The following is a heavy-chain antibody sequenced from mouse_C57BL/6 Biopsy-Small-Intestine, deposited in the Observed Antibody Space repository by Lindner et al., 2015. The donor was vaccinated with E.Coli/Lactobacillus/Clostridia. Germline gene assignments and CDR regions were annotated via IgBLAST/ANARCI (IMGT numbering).Heavy chain of an antibody. J-gene: IGHJ4*01. Sequence: SVKVSCKASGYTFSNYGVSWVRQAPGQGLEWMGWISALNGNTHTAQKLQGRVTMTTDTSTTTAYMELRSLTSDDTALYYCARANAIYCRSSSCYHSDYWGPGTLVTVSS. CDR3: ARANAIYCRSSSCYHSDY. D-gene: IGHD1-3*01. CDR1: GYTFSNYG. V-gene: IGHV1-79*01. CDR2: ISALNGNT.